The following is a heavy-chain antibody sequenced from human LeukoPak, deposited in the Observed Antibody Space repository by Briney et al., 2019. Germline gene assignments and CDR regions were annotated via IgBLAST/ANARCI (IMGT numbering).Heavy chain of an antibody. D-gene: IGHD1-26*01. CDR1: AFIFSGHW. V-gene: IGHV3-21*01. CDR3: ARDLDSGSQFDY. CDR2: ISSSSSYI. Sequence: GGSLRLSCEGSAFIFSGHWMNWVRQTPGKGLEWVSSISSSSSYIYYADSVKGRFTISRDNAKNSLYLQMNSLRAEDTAVYYCARDLDSGSQFDYWGQGTLVTVSS. J-gene: IGHJ4*02.